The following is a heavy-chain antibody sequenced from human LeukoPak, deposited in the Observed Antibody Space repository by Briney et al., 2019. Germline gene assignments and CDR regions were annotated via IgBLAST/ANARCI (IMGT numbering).Heavy chain of an antibody. CDR3: ARLLWFGEFDP. V-gene: IGHV4-4*08. J-gene: IGHJ5*02. CDR2: IYTSGST. CDR1: GGSISSYY. Sequence: SETLSLTCTVSGGSISSYYWSWIRQPPGKGLEWIGYIYTSGSTNYNPSLKSRVTMSVDTSKNQFSLKLSSVTAADTAVYYCARLLWFGEFDPWGQGTLVTVSS. D-gene: IGHD3-10*01.